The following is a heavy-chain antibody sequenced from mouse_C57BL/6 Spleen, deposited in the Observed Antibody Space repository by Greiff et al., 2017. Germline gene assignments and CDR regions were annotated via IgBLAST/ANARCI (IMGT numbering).Heavy chain of an antibody. J-gene: IGHJ1*03. CDR3: ASRYPWYFDV. D-gene: IGHD5-1-1*01. V-gene: IGHV1-69*01. CDR2: IDPSASFT. CDR1: GYTFTSYW. Sequence: QVQLLQPGAELVLPGASVKLSCKASGYTFTSYWMHWVKQRPGQGLEWIGEIDPSASFTTSNQKFKGKSTLTVDKSYSTAYLQLSSLTSEESAVYYCASRYPWYFDVWGTGTTVTVSS.